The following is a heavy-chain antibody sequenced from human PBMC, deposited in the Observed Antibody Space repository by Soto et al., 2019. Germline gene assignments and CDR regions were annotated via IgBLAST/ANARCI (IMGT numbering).Heavy chain of an antibody. CDR1: GFTFSSYA. CDR3: AGEGGGQTGCFDY. V-gene: IGHV3-30-3*01. D-gene: IGHD1-1*01. CDR2: ISYDGSNK. Sequence: QVQLVESGGGVVQPGRSLRLSCAASGFTFSSYAMHWVRQAPGKGLEWVAVISYDGSNKYYADSVKGRFTISRDNSKNPLYLQRNSLRAEDTAVYYCAGEGGGQTGCFDYWGQGTLFTVSS. J-gene: IGHJ4*02.